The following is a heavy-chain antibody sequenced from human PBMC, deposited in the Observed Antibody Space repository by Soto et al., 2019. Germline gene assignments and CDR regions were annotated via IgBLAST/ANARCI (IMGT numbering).Heavy chain of an antibody. CDR1: GFTFSDHY. CDR3: ARAPYDFWSGYCYMDV. Sequence: EVQLVESGGGLVQPGGSLRLSCAASGFTFSDHYMDWVRQAPGKGLEWVGRTRNKANSYTTEYAASVKGRFTISRDDSKNSLYLQMNSLKTEDTTVYYCARAPYDFWSGYCYMDVWGKGTTVTVSS. CDR2: TRNKANSYTT. J-gene: IGHJ6*03. V-gene: IGHV3-72*01. D-gene: IGHD3-3*01.